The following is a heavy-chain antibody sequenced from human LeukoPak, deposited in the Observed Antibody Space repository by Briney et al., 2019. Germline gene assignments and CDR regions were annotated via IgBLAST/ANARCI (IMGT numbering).Heavy chain of an antibody. Sequence: SQTLSLTCTVSGGSISSGGYYWSWIRQHPGKGLEWIGYIYYSGSTYYNPSLKSRVTISVDTSKNQFSLKLSSVTAADTAVYYCSVYDFWSGYYRSFDYWGQGTLVTVSS. CDR3: SVYDFWSGYYRSFDY. V-gene: IGHV4-31*08. CDR2: IYYSGST. CDR1: GGSISSGGYY. J-gene: IGHJ4*02. D-gene: IGHD3-3*01.